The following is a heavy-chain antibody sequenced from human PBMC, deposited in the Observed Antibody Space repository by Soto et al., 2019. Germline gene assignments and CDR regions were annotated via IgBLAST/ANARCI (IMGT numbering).Heavy chain of an antibody. CDR3: ARWGYSGYDNNH. J-gene: IGHJ5*02. CDR1: GFSLSTIGVA. CDR2: IFWDDDE. Sequence: QITLKESGPPLVKPTQTLTLTCTFSGFSLSTIGVAVGWIRQPPGKAPDWLALIFWDDDERYSPSLKSRLTITKDTSKNQVVLTMTNMEPVDTATYYCARWGYSGYDNNHWGQGTLVTVSS. V-gene: IGHV2-5*02. D-gene: IGHD5-12*01.